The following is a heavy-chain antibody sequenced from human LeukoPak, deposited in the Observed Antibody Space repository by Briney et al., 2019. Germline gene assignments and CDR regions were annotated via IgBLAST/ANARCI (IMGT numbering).Heavy chain of an antibody. CDR1: GYTFPSYF. Sequence: ASVKVSCKASGYTFPSYFMHWVRQAPGQGLEWMGIINPTGGSTTYAQKFQGRVTMTRDTSTSTVYMELSSLRSEDTAVYYCARPTRNWNYDYWGQGTLVTVSS. CDR3: ARPTRNWNYDY. V-gene: IGHV1-46*01. CDR2: INPTGGST. J-gene: IGHJ4*02. D-gene: IGHD1-7*01.